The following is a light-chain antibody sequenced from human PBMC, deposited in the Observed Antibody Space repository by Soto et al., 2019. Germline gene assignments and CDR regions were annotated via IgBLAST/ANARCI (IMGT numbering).Light chain of an antibody. Sequence: QSALTQPRSVSGSPGQSVTISCAGSSSDVGAYDYVSWYQQHPGKVPKLIIYDVTERPSGVPDRCSGSKSGNTASLIISGLQAEDEATYYCCSYAGTYMIFGGGTKLTVL. CDR3: CSYAGTYMI. CDR1: SSDVGAYDY. J-gene: IGLJ2*01. CDR2: DVT. V-gene: IGLV2-11*01.